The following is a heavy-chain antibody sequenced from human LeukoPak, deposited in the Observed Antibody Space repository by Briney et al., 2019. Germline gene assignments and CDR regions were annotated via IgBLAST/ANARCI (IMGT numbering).Heavy chain of an antibody. D-gene: IGHD4-23*01. Sequence: SETLSLTCTVSGGSISSSSYYWGWIRQPPGKGLEWIGSVYYSGSTYYNPSLKSRVTISVDTSKNQFSLKLSSVTAADTAVYYCARGRGTMVVTPIQDYWGQGTLVTVSS. J-gene: IGHJ4*02. CDR2: VYYSGST. CDR1: GGSISSSSYY. CDR3: ARGRGTMVVTPIQDY. V-gene: IGHV4-39*01.